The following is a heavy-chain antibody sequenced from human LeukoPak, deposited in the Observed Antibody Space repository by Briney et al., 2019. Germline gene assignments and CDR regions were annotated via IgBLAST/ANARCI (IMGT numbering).Heavy chain of an antibody. CDR3: ATIQTRLGVVIHNWFDP. CDR1: GGSFSGYY. CDR2: INHSGST. D-gene: IGHD3-22*01. V-gene: IGHV4-34*01. Sequence: SETLSLTCAVYGGSFSGYYWSWIRQPPGKGLEWIGEINHSGSTNYNPSLKSRVTISVDTSKNQFSLKLSSVTAADTAVYYCATIQTRLGVVIHNWFDPWGQGTLVTVSS. J-gene: IGHJ5*02.